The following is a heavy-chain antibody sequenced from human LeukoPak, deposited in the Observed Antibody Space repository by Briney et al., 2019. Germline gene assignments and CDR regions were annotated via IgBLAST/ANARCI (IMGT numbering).Heavy chain of an antibody. D-gene: IGHD6-19*01. CDR1: GGSFSSYY. CDR2: IYYSGST. CDR3: ARGRLARSPYFDY. V-gene: IGHV4-59*01. Sequence: SETLSLTCTVSGGSFSSYYWTWFRQPPGKGLEWIGYIYYSGSTDYNPSLTSRVTISVDTSKNQFSLRLSSVTAADTAVYYCARGRLARSPYFDYWGQGTLVTVSS. J-gene: IGHJ4*02.